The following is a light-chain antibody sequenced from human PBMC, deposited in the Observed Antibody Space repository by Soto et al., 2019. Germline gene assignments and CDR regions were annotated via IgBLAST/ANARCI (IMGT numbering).Light chain of an antibody. J-gene: IGKJ5*01. Sequence: DIQVTQYPSSLSASVGDRVTITFQASQNINNYLNWYQQKPGRAPKLLIYDASNLEAGVPSRFRGSGSGTDFTFTISRLQPEDIATYYCQQYELLPTFGQGTRLEIK. V-gene: IGKV1-33*01. CDR2: DAS. CDR1: QNINNY. CDR3: QQYELLPT.